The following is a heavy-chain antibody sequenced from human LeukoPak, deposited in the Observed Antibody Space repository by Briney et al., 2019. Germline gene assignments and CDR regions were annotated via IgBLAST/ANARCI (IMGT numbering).Heavy chain of an antibody. CDR3: AREDSSGWYGGVVDY. CDR1: GYTFTGYY. CDR2: INTNTGNP. D-gene: IGHD6-19*01. J-gene: IGHJ4*02. V-gene: IGHV7-4-1*02. Sequence: ASVKVSCKASGYTFTGYYMHWVRQAPGQGLEWMGWINTNTGNPTYAQGFTGRFVFSLATSVSTAYLQISSLKAEDTAVYYCAREDSSGWYGGVVDYWGQGTLVTVSS.